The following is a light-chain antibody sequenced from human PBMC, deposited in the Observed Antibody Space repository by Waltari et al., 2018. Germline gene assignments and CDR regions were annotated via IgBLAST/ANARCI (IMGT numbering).Light chain of an antibody. CDR2: DGS. CDR1: SSDVGSNNL. V-gene: IGLV2-23*03. CDR3: CSYAGSGTFVV. Sequence: QSALTQPASVSGSPGQSITISCTGTSSDVGSNNLVSWYQQHPGQAPKVVIYDGSERPSGISNRFSGSKSGITASLTISGLQPEDEADYYCCSYAGSGTFVVFGGGTKLTVL. J-gene: IGLJ2*01.